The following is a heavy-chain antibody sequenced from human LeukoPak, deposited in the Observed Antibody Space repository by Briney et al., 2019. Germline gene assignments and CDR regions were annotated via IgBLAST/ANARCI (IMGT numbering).Heavy chain of an antibody. J-gene: IGHJ3*02. CDR3: AKGAGSFDI. CDR2: ISWNSGSI. Sequence: GGSLRLSCVASGFTFDDYAMHWVRQAPGKGLEWVSGISWNSGSIGYADSVKGRFTVSRDNAKNSLYLQMNSLTVEDTALYYCAKGAGSFDIWGQGTMVTVSS. V-gene: IGHV3-9*01. CDR1: GFTFDDYA. D-gene: IGHD2-15*01.